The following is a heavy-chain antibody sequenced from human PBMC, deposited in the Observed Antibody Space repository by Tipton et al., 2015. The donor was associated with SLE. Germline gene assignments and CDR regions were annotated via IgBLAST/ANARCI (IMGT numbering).Heavy chain of an antibody. Sequence: TLSLTCAVNGGSFSGYYWNWIRQPPGKGLEWIGEIYHSGSTNYNPSLKSRVTISVDTSKNQFSLKLSSVTAADTAVYYCARARGRYSYGYDAFDIWGQGTMVTVSS. V-gene: IGHV4-34*01. CDR1: GGSFSGYY. CDR2: IYHSGST. J-gene: IGHJ3*02. D-gene: IGHD5-18*01. CDR3: ARARGRYSYGYDAFDI.